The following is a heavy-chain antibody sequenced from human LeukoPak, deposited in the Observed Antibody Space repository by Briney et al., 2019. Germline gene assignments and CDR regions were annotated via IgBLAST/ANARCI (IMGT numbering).Heavy chain of an antibody. CDR1: GFTFSDYS. J-gene: IGHJ4*02. V-gene: IGHV3-21*05. CDR3: ARDRGYYDSSGYYYYFDY. CDR2: ISSSSSSI. Sequence: SGGSLRLSCAASGFTFSDYSMNWVRQAPGKGLEWVSYISSSSSSIYYADSVKGRFTISRDNAKNSLYLQMNSLRAEDTAVYYCARDRGYYDSSGYYYYFDYWGQGTLVTVSS. D-gene: IGHD3-22*01.